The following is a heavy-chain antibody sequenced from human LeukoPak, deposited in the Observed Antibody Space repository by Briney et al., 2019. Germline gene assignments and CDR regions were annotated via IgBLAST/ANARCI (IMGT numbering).Heavy chain of an antibody. D-gene: IGHD2-15*01. V-gene: IGHV3-43*01. Sequence: GGSLRLSCAASGFTFDDYTMYWVRQPPGKGLEWVSLLTWNADKTYYADSVKGRFIISRDNSKNSLYLQMNSLKIEDTALYYCARDIAVAATGGAFDYWGQGTLVTVSS. J-gene: IGHJ4*02. CDR1: GFTFDDYT. CDR3: ARDIAVAATGGAFDY. CDR2: LTWNADKT.